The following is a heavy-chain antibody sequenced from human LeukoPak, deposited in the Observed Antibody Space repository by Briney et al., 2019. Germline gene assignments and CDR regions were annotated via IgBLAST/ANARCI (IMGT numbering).Heavy chain of an antibody. J-gene: IGHJ4*02. CDR3: ARGSYTSYYDILTGYYKEFDY. CDR2: IYYSGST. D-gene: IGHD3-9*01. CDR1: GGSISSYY. Sequence: PSETLSLTCTVSGGSISSYYWSWIRQPPGKGLEWIGYIYYSGSTNYNPSLKSRVTISVDTSKNQFSLKLSSVTAADTAVYYCARGSYTSYYDILTGYYKEFDYWGQGTLVTVSS. V-gene: IGHV4-59*01.